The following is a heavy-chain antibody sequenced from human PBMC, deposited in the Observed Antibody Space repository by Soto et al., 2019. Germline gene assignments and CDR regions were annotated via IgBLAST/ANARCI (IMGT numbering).Heavy chain of an antibody. J-gene: IGHJ4*02. CDR1: GGSISSGGYY. V-gene: IGHV4-31*03. D-gene: IGHD3-16*01. CDR2: IYYSGST. Sequence: SETLSLTCTVSGGSISSGGYYWSWIRQHPGKGLEWIGYIYYSGSTYYNPSLKSRVTISVDTSKNQFSLKLSSVTAADTAVYYCAREATSGIGRFDYWGQGTLVTVSS. CDR3: AREATSGIGRFDY.